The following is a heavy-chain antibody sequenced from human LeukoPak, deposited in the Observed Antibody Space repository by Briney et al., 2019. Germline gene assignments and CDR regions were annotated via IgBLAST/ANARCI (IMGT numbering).Heavy chain of an antibody. Sequence: PSETLSLTCTVSGGSISSYYWSWIRQPAGKGLEWIGRFYNSGSTNYSPSLKSRVTMSVDTSRNRFSLNLSSVTAADTAVYYCARDFRNHIGSLIYVMDVWGQGTSVTVSS. D-gene: IGHD2-2*03. J-gene: IGHJ6*02. V-gene: IGHV4-4*07. CDR1: GGSISSYY. CDR2: FYNSGST. CDR3: ARDFRNHIGSLIYVMDV.